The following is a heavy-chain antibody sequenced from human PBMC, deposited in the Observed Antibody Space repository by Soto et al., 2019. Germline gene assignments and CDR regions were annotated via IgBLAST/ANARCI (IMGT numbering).Heavy chain of an antibody. CDR3: ARADYCDYLLLEY. CDR2: IFSNDEK. V-gene: IGHV2-26*01. CDR1: GFSLSNARMG. J-gene: IGHJ4*02. D-gene: IGHD4-17*01. Sequence: QVTLKESGPVLVKPTETLTLTCTVSGFSLSNARMGVSWIRQPPGKALEWLAHIFSNDEKSYSTSLKSRLTISKDTSKSQVVLTMTNMDPVDTATYDCARADYCDYLLLEYWGQGTLVTVSS.